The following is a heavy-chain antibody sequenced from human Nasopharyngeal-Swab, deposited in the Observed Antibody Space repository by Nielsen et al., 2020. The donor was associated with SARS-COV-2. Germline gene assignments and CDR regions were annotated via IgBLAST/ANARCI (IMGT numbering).Heavy chain of an antibody. V-gene: IGHV3-73*01. J-gene: IGHJ4*02. CDR3: TTDFYFDY. CDR1: GFIFSASA. Sequence: GVLKISCAASGFIFSASAIHWVRQASGKGLEWVGRIGDKDHNYATTSGSSVQGRFTISRDDSKNTAFLQMDSLKTEDTALYYCTTDFYFDYWGQGTLVTVSS. CDR2: IGDKDHNYAT.